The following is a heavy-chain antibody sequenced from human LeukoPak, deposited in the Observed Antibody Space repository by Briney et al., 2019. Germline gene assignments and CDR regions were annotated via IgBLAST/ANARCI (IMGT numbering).Heavy chain of an antibody. CDR1: GFTFSNYA. D-gene: IGHD2-2*02. CDR2: ISGSGGST. V-gene: IGHV3-23*01. J-gene: IGHJ4*02. Sequence: PGGSLRLSCAASGFTFSNYAMNWVRQAPGRGLEWVSAISGSGGSTYYADSVKGRFTISRDNSKNTLYLQMNSLRAEDTAVYYCAKDPVDIVVVPAAISFDYWGQGTLVTVSS. CDR3: AKDPVDIVVVPAAISFDY.